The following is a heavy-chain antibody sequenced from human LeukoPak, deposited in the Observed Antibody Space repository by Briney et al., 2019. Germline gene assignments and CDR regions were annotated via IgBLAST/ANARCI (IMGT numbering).Heavy chain of an antibody. J-gene: IGHJ4*02. Sequence: SETLSLTCTVSGGSISSYYWSWIRQPPGKGLEWIGYIYYSGSTNYNPSLKSRITISVDTSKNQFSLKLSAVTAADTAVYYCARGRRYFDWSHKQLGSSNFDYWGQGTLVTVSS. CDR1: GGSISSYY. CDR2: IYYSGST. D-gene: IGHD3-9*01. CDR3: ARGRRYFDWSHKQLGSSNFDY. V-gene: IGHV4-59*08.